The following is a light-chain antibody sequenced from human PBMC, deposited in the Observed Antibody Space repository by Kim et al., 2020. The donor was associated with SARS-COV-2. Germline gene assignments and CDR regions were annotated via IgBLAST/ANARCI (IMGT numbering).Light chain of an antibody. CDR2: GAS. J-gene: IGKJ2*01. V-gene: IGKV3-15*01. CDR1: RSISSN. Sequence: EIVMTQSPVTLSVSPGDTATLSCRASRSISSNLAWYQLKPGRAPTLLIYGASTRATGIPARFSGSGSGTEFTLTITSLQSEDFALYYCHQYNDWPPGDTFGQGTKLEI. CDR3: HQYNDWPPGDT.